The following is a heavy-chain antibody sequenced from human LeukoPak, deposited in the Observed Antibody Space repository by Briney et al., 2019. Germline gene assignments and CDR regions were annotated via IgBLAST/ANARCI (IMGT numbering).Heavy chain of an antibody. J-gene: IGHJ4*02. CDR3: ANALGAHYFDY. Sequence: GGALRLSCAASGFTFSNYWMIWLRQAPGKGRDWVANIKQDGSETYYVDSVRGRFRISRDNTKSSLYLQMNSLRDADTAVYYCANALGAHYFDYWGQGTLVTVSS. CDR1: GFTFSNYW. D-gene: IGHD1-26*01. V-gene: IGHV3-7*03. CDR2: IKQDGSET.